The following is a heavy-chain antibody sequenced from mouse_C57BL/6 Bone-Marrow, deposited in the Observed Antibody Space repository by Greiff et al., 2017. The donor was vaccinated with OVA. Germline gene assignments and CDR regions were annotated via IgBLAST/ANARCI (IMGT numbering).Heavy chain of an antibody. CDR2: IYPGSGST. J-gene: IGHJ4*01. CDR3: ANYYGSSSDAMDY. Sequence: VQLQQSGAELVKPGASVKMSCKASGYTFTSYWITWVKQRPGQGLEWIGDIYPGSGSTNYNEKFKSKATLTVDTSSSTAYMQLSSLTSEDSAVYYCANYYGSSSDAMDYWGQGTSVTVSS. D-gene: IGHD1-1*01. CDR1: GYTFTSYW. V-gene: IGHV1-55*01.